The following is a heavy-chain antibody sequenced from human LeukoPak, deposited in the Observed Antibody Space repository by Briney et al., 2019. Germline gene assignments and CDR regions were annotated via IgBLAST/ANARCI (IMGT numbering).Heavy chain of an antibody. V-gene: IGHV1-24*01. CDR1: GYTFTKLS. D-gene: IGHD4/OR15-4a*01. J-gene: IGHJ4*02. CDR2: FHPENGET. CDR3: ATPRIANYYPPRY. Sequence: ASVKVSCKVSGYTFTKLSMHWVRQAPGKGLEWMGGFHPENGETIYAQKFQGRVTMTEDTSTDTAYMELSSLTSEDTAVYYCATPRIANYYPPRYWGQGTLVTVPS.